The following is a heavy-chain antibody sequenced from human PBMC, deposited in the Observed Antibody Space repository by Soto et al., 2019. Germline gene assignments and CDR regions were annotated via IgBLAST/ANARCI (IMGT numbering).Heavy chain of an antibody. CDR1: GGTFSSYA. CDR3: ARDLTGRYDY. D-gene: IGHD6-19*01. Sequence: QVQLVQPGAEVKKPGPSVKVSCKASGGTFSSYAISWVRQAPGQGREWMGGIIPIFGTANYAQKFQGRVTITADKSTSTAYVELISPRSEYTAVYYCARDLTGRYDYWGQGTLVTVSS. V-gene: IGHV1-69*06. J-gene: IGHJ4*02. CDR2: IIPIFGTA.